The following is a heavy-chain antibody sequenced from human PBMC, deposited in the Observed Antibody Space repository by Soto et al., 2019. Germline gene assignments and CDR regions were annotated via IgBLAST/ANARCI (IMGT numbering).Heavy chain of an antibody. CDR3: ARVSEGADAFDI. Sequence: SETLSLTCAVYGGSFSGYYWSWIRQPPGKGLEWIGEINHSGSTNYNPSLKSRVTISVDTSKNQFSLKLSSVTAADTAVYYCARVSEGADAFDIWGQGTMVTVSS. CDR1: GGSFSGYY. J-gene: IGHJ3*02. CDR2: INHSGST. D-gene: IGHD3-16*01. V-gene: IGHV4-34*01.